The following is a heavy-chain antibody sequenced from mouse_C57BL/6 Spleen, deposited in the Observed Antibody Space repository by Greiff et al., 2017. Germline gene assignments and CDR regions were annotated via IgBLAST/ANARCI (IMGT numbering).Heavy chain of an antibody. D-gene: IGHD2-4*01. Sequence: QVQLQQPGAELVRPGTSVKLSCKASGYTFTSYWMHWVKQRPGQGLEWIGVIDPSDSYTNYNQKFKGKATLTVDTSSSTAYMQLSSLTSEDSAVYYCARRGYYDYDWYAMDYWGQGTSVTVSS. V-gene: IGHV1-59*01. CDR2: IDPSDSYT. J-gene: IGHJ4*01. CDR3: ARRGYYDYDWYAMDY. CDR1: GYTFTSYW.